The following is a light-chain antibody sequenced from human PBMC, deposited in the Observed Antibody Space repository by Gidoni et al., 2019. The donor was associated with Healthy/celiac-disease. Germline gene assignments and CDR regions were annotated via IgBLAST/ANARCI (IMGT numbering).Light chain of an antibody. V-gene: IGLV2-14*01. Sequence: QSALTQPASVSGSPGQSIPISCTGTSSDVGGYNYVSWYQQHPGKAPKLMIYDVSNRPSGVSNRFSGSTSGNTASLTISGLQAEDEADYYCSSYTSSSTGVFGGGTKLTVL. CDR3: SSYTSSSTGV. CDR1: SSDVGGYNY. J-gene: IGLJ2*01. CDR2: DVS.